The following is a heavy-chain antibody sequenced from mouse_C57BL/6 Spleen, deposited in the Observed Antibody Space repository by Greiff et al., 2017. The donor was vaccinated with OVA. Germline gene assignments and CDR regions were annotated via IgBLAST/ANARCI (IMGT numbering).Heavy chain of an antibody. CDR3: ARSTMVTTGYYAMDY. V-gene: IGHV1-81*01. CDR2: IYPRSGNT. D-gene: IGHD2-2*01. J-gene: IGHJ4*01. CDR1: GYTFTSYG. Sequence: VMLVESGAELARPGASVKLSCKASGYTFTSYGISWVKQRTGQGLEWIGEIYPRSGNTYYNEKFKGKATLTADKSSSTAYMELRSLTSEDSAVYFCARSTMVTTGYYAMDYWGQGTSVTVSS.